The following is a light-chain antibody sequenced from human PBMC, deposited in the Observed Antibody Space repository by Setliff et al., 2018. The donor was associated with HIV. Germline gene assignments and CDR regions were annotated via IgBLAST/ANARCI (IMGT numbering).Light chain of an antibody. CDR2: EVS. CDR1: SSDVGGYNY. J-gene: IGLJ1*01. CDR3: SSHRSSSTLDFV. V-gene: IGLV2-14*01. Sequence: QSVLTQPASVSGSPGQSITISCTGTSSDVGGYNYVSWYQQHPGKAPKLMIHEVSYRPPGVSNRFSGSKSGNTASLTISGLRAEVEADYYCSSHRSSSTLDFVFGTGTKVTVL.